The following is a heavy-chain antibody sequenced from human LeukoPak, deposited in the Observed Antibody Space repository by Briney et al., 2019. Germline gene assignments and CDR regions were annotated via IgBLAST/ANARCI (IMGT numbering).Heavy chain of an antibody. CDR3: ARYVVSGAGTYYFDY. D-gene: IGHD3-10*01. CDR2: INYGGTT. Sequence: SATLSLTRTVSGGSISRNNYYCTWIREPPGRGMEWFAGINYGGTTYYTPSLKSRVTISVDTSKNPFSLRLSSVTAADTAVYLCARYVVSGAGTYYFDYWGQGSLVTVSS. J-gene: IGHJ4*02. CDR1: GGSISRNNYY. V-gene: IGHV4-39*01.